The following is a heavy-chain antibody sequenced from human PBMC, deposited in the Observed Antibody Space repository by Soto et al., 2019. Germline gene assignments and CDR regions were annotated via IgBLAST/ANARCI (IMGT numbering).Heavy chain of an antibody. J-gene: IGHJ4*02. CDR3: ATAPGTYDYVWGNYRHYYFDS. D-gene: IGHD3-16*02. V-gene: IGHV4-39*07. Sequence: SETLSLTCTVSGGSIYRSGYYWGWIRQPPGRGLEWIGNIDYNGVTYSNPSLKSRVTISVDTSKNQFSLRLSSVTAADTAVYYCATAPGTYDYVWGNYRHYYFDSWGQGTLVTVSS. CDR1: GGSIYRSGYY. CDR2: IDYNGVT.